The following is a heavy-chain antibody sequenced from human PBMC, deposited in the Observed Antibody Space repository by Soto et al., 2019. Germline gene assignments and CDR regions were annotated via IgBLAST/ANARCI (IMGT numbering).Heavy chain of an antibody. D-gene: IGHD3-3*01. CDR2: IKSKTDGGTT. CDR3: TTYRTYYDFWSGYHYWYFDL. J-gene: IGHJ2*01. Sequence: EVQLVESGGGLVKPGGSLRLSCAASGFTFSNAWMSWVRQAPGKGLEWVGRIKSKTDGGTTDYAAPVKGRFTISRDDSKNTLYLQMKSLKTEDTAVYYCTTYRTYYDFWSGYHYWYFDLWGRGTLVTVSS. CDR1: GFTFSNAW. V-gene: IGHV3-15*01.